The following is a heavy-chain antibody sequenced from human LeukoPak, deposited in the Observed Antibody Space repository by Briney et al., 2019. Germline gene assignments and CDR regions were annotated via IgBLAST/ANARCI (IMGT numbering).Heavy chain of an antibody. CDR1: GFTFSSYG. J-gene: IGHJ4*02. CDR2: ISYDGSNK. Sequence: GRSLRLSCAASGFTFSSYGTHWVRQAPGKGLEWVAVISYDGSNKYYADSVKGRFTISRDNSKNTLYLQMNSLRAEDTAVYYCAKDLGAAENWGQGTLVTVSS. V-gene: IGHV3-30*18. CDR3: AKDLGAAEN. D-gene: IGHD6-13*01.